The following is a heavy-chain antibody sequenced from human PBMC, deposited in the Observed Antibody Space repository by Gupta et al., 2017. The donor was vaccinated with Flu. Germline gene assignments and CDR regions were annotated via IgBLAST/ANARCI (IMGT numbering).Heavy chain of an antibody. CDR1: GGSFSGYY. V-gene: IGHV4-34*01. J-gene: IGHJ4*02. D-gene: IGHD6-13*01. CDR3: ATVNDSSSWSLDY. Sequence: QVQLQQWGAGLLKPSETLSLTCAVYGGSFSGYYWSWIRQPPGKGLEWIGEINHSGSTNYNPSLKSRVTISVDTSKNQFSLKLSSVTAADTAVYYCATVNDSSSWSLDYWGQGTLVTVSS. CDR2: INHSGST.